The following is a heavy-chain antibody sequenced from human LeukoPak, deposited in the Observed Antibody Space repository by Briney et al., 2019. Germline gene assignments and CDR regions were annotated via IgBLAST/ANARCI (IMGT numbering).Heavy chain of an antibody. D-gene: IGHD3-10*02. V-gene: IGHV4-31*03. J-gene: IGHJ6*03. CDR3: ARDEAGALFGAYDMDV. CDR2: LCNSGST. Sequence: SETLSLTCTGSGGAISDAAFCWIWHPQRPGKGLEWFGFLCNSGSTDYYPSHKTRHPVSVDIPKTQFSLTLRYVPAADTAVYYCARDEAGALFGAYDMDVWGKGTTVTVSS. CDR1: GGAISDAAFC.